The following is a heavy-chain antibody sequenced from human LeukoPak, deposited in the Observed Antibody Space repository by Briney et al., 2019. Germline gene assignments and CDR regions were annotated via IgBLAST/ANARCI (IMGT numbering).Heavy chain of an antibody. CDR2: INKGGSAT. J-gene: IGHJ6*02. Sequence: PGGSLRLSCEALGFTFGAYAMHWVRGARGKGVEGVSLINKGGSATYYADSVKGRFTIYRDNSKHSLYLQMNSLRSEDTALYYCGTWAFYHTLDVWGQGTTVTVSS. CDR3: GTWAFYHTLDV. CDR1: GFTFGAYA. V-gene: IGHV3-43*02. D-gene: IGHD1-14*01.